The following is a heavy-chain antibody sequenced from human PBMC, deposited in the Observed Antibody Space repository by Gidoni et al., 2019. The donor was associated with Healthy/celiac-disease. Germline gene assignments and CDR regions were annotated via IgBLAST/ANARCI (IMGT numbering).Heavy chain of an antibody. CDR1: GFTFSSYA. J-gene: IGHJ4*02. D-gene: IGHD3-3*01. CDR2: IRGSGGST. V-gene: IGHV3-23*01. CDR3: AKDLLPYYDFWSGYYVY. Sequence: EVQLLESGGGLVQPGGSLRLSCAASGFTFSSYAMSWVRQAPGKGLEWVSAIRGSGGSTYYADSVKGRFTISRDNSKNTLYLQMNSLRAEDTAVYYCAKDLLPYYDFWSGYYVYWGQGTLVTVSS.